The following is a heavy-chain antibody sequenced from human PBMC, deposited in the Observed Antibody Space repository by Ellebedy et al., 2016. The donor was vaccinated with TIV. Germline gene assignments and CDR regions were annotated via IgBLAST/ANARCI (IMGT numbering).Heavy chain of an antibody. CDR2: INQDGSDK. CDR3: ATDGSYGDYRSPTHAFEM. D-gene: IGHD4-17*01. V-gene: IGHV3-7*01. CDR1: RFSFSSYW. J-gene: IGHJ3*02. Sequence: GGSLRLSCAASRFSFSSYWMSWVRQPPGKGLEWVANINQDGSDKYYVDSVKGRFTISRDNAKDSLYLLMNSLSAEDTGVYYCATDGSYGDYRSPTHAFEMWGQGTMVTVSS.